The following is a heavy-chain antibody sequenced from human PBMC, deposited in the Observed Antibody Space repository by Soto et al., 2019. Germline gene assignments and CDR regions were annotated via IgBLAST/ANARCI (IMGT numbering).Heavy chain of an antibody. V-gene: IGHV1-2*02. Sequence: ASVKVSCKASGYTFTGYYMHWVRQAPGQGLEWMGWINPNSGGTNYAQKFQGRVTMTRDTSISTACMELRRLRSDDTAVYYCARDSSTQWYYGMDVWGQGAAVTVSS. D-gene: IGHD6-19*01. J-gene: IGHJ6*02. CDR2: INPNSGGT. CDR1: GYTFTGYY. CDR3: ARDSSTQWYYGMDV.